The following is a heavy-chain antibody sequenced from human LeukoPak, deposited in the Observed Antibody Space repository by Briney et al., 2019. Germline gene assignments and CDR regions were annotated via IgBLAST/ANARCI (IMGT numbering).Heavy chain of an antibody. D-gene: IGHD3-9*01. CDR1: GFNFTNSG. CDR3: ARTYFDILTGYYKSFDAFDI. J-gene: IGHJ3*02. V-gene: IGHV3-23*01. Sequence: GGSLRLSCAASGFNFTNSGMTWVRQAPGRGLEWVSTISGRGTFTYYADSLKGRFTLSRDNSKNTLFLQMNSLSAEDTAVYYCARTYFDILTGYYKSFDAFDIWGQGTMVTVSS. CDR2: ISGRGTFT.